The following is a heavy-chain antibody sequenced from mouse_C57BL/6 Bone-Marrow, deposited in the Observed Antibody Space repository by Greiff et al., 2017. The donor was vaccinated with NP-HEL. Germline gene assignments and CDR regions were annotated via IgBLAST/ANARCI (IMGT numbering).Heavy chain of an antibody. CDR2: IYPGGGYT. Sequence: VQLQQSGAELVRPGTSVKMSCKASGYTFTNYWIGWAKQRPGHGLEWIGDIYPGGGYTNYNEKFKGKATLTADKSSSTAYMQFSSLTSEDSAIYYCARSGDYYGSSPSYWYFDVWGTGTTVTVSS. V-gene: IGHV1-63*01. CDR3: ARSGDYYGSSPSYWYFDV. CDR1: GYTFTNYW. D-gene: IGHD1-1*01. J-gene: IGHJ1*03.